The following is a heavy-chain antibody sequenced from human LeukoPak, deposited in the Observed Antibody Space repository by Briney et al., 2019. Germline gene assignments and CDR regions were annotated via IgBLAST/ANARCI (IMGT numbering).Heavy chain of an antibody. CDR3: ARLLEHSYFDASGYYDDDY. J-gene: IGHJ4*02. CDR1: GYTFTGFY. Sequence: ASVNVSCKGSGYTFTGFYMHWVRQAPGQGLEVMGWIDPNIGTTKYSQKFQGRVTMTRATSISEVYMALSRLRSDDTAVYYCARLLEHSYFDASGYYDDDYWGQGTPIIVSS. D-gene: IGHD3-22*01. V-gene: IGHV1-2*02. CDR2: IDPNIGTT.